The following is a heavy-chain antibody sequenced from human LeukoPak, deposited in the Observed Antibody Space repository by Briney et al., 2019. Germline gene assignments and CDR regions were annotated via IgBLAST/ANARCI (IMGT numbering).Heavy chain of an antibody. J-gene: IGHJ6*02. D-gene: IGHD3-3*01. Sequence: PGGSLRLSCAASGFTFSNYYMNWVRQAPGKGLEWVSAISGSAGSTYYADSVKGRFTISRDNSKNTLYLQMNSLRAEDTAVYYCAKGAITIFGVVIPYYYYGMVVWGQGTTVTVSS. V-gene: IGHV3-23*01. CDR2: ISGSAGST. CDR3: AKGAITIFGVVIPYYYYGMVV. CDR1: GFTFSNYY.